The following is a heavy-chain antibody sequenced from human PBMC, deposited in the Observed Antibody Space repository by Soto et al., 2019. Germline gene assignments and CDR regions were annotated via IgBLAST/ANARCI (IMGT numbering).Heavy chain of an antibody. CDR1: GFTFSSYE. CDR2: ISSSGSTI. Sequence: GGSLRLSCAASGFTFSSYEMNWVRQAPGKGLEWVSYISSSGSTIFYADSVKGRFTISRGNAKNSLYLQMNSLRAEDTAVYYCARDDGLGLAPYYGMDVWGQGTTVTVSS. CDR3: ARDDGLGLAPYYGMDV. V-gene: IGHV3-48*03. J-gene: IGHJ6*02. D-gene: IGHD3-10*01.